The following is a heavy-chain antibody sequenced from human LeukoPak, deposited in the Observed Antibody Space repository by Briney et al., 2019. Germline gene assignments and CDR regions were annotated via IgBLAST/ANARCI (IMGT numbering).Heavy chain of an antibody. CDR3: AKDRYYDPYYFDY. D-gene: IGHD3-22*01. CDR1: GFTFDDYA. CDR2: ISWNSGSI. J-gene: IGHJ4*02. Sequence: GGSLRLSCAASGFTFDDYAMHWVRQAPGKGLEWVSGISWNSGSIGYADSVKGRFTISRDNAKNSLYLQMNSLRAEDTALYYCAKDRYYDPYYFDYWDQGTLVTVSS. V-gene: IGHV3-9*01.